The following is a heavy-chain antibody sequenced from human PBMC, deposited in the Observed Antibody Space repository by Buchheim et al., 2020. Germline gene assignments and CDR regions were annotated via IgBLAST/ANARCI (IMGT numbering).Heavy chain of an antibody. CDR2: INHSGST. D-gene: IGHD2-2*01. CDR1: GGSFSGYY. CDR3: ARGGIVVVPAAIRQQPRFDY. V-gene: IGHV4-34*01. Sequence: QVQLQQWGAGLLKPSETLSLTCAVYGGSFSGYYWSWIRQPPGKGLEWIGEINHSGSTNYNPSLKSRVTISVDTSKNQFSLKLSSVTAADTAVYYCARGGIVVVPAAIRQQPRFDYWGQGTL. J-gene: IGHJ4*02.